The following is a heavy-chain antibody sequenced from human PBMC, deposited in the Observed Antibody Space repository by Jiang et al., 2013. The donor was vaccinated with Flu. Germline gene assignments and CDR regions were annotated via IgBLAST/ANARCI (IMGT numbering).Heavy chain of an antibody. CDR1: GFSLSTSGMC. Sequence: PTQTLTLTCTFSGFSLSTSGMCVSWIRQPPGKALEWLARIDWDDDKFYSTSLKTRLTISKDTSKNQVVLTMTNMDPVDTATYYCARIPSTSSQHFDYWGQGILVTVSS. D-gene: IGHD2-2*01. CDR3: ARIPSTSSQHFDY. V-gene: IGHV2-70*16. CDR2: IDWDDDK. J-gene: IGHJ4*02.